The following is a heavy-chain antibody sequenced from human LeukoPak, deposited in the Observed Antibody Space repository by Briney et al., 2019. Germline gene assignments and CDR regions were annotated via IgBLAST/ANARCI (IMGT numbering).Heavy chain of an antibody. D-gene: IGHD6-25*01. J-gene: IGHJ6*03. CDR2: IWYDGSNK. CDR1: GFTFSSYG. Sequence: GGSLRLSCAASGFTFSSYGMHWVRQAPGKGLEWVAVIWYDGSNKYYADSVKGRFTISRDNSKNTLYLQMNSLRAEDTAVYYCAATLSSGWPHYYYYCMDVWGKGTTVTVSS. V-gene: IGHV3-33*08. CDR3: AATLSSGWPHYYYYCMDV.